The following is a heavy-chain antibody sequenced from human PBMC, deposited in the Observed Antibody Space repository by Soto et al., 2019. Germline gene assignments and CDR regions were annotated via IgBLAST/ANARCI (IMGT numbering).Heavy chain of an antibody. Sequence: QVQLVQSGAEVKKPGALVKVSCKASGYTFTGYYMHWVRQAPGQGLEWMGWINPNSGGTNYAQKFQGWVTMTRDTSISTAYMELSRLRSDDTAVYYCARDGGYCSGGSCYPHYMDVWGKGTTVTVSS. CDR2: INPNSGGT. D-gene: IGHD2-15*01. CDR1: GYTFTGYY. J-gene: IGHJ6*03. V-gene: IGHV1-2*04. CDR3: ARDGGYCSGGSCYPHYMDV.